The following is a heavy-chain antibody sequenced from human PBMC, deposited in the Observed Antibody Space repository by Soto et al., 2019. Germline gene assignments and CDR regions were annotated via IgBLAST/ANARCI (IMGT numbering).Heavy chain of an antibody. J-gene: IGHJ4*02. CDR3: ARAQEPPVVDLSFDFDY. CDR1: GFTFSSYW. CDR2: IKQDGSEK. D-gene: IGHD3-9*01. V-gene: IGHV3-7*05. Sequence: EVQLVESGGGLVQPGGSLRLSCAASGFTFSSYWMSWVRQASGKGLEWVANIKQDGSEKYYVDSVKGRFTISRENAKKSLYLQMNSMRAEDTAVYYCARAQEPPVVDLSFDFDYWGQGTLVTVSS.